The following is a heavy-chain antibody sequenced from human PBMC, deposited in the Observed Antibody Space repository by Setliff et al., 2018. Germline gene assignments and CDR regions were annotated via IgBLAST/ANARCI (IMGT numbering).Heavy chain of an antibody. CDR3: ARINFYVSSGYYYAPEL. V-gene: IGHV1-18*04. D-gene: IGHD3-22*01. CDR2: ISAYNDNT. J-gene: IGHJ4*02. CDR1: GYMFRSYG. Sequence: ASVKVSCKASGYMFRSYGINWMRQAPGQGFEWMGWISAYNDNTKSAQKFQGRVTITRNTSISTAYMELSSLRSEDTAVYYCARINFYVSSGYYYAPELWGQGTTVTVSS.